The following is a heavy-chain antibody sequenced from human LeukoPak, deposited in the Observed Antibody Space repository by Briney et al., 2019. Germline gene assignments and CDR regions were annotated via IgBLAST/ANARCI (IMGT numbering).Heavy chain of an antibody. D-gene: IGHD6-19*01. J-gene: IGHJ3*02. V-gene: IGHV3-20*04. CDR1: GFTFRSYS. CDR2: INWNGGST. CDR3: AKSSGWYSFGAFDI. Sequence: GGSLRLSCAASGFTFRSYSMNWVRQAPGKGLEWVSGINWNGGSTGYADSVKGRFTISRDNAKNSLYLQMNSLRAEDTAVYYCAKSSGWYSFGAFDIWGQGTMVTVSS.